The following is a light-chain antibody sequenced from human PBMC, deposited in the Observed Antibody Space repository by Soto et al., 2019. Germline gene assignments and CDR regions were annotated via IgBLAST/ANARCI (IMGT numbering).Light chain of an antibody. CDR1: QSVSSTY. J-gene: IGKJ1*01. CDR3: QHYGTSPRT. V-gene: IGKV3-20*01. Sequence: EIVLTQSPGTLSLFPGERATFSCRASQSVSSTYLAWYRQKPGQAPRLLIYGASSRATGIPDRFSGSGSGTEFTLTISRLEPEDSAVYYCQHYGTSPRTFGQGTKVEIK. CDR2: GAS.